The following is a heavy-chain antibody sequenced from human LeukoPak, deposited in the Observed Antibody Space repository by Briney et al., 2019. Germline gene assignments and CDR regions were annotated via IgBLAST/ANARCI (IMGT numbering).Heavy chain of an antibody. J-gene: IGHJ4*02. CDR2: TIWNGGSL. Sequence: PGGSLRLSCAASGFTFDDYAMHWVRQAPNKGLEWVSGTIWNGGSLGYADSVKGRFTISRDNSKNTLYLQMNSLRAEDTAVYYCAKDQGGAIDFDYWGQGTLVTVSS. D-gene: IGHD3-16*01. CDR3: AKDQGGAIDFDY. V-gene: IGHV3-9*01. CDR1: GFTFDDYA.